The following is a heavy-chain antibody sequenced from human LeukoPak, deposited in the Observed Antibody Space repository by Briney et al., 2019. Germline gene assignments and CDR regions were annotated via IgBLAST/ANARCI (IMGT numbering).Heavy chain of an antibody. Sequence: GGSLRLSCAASGFTFSDYTMNWVRQAPGKGLEWVSAIGGSVSNTYYADSVKGRFTISRDNSKNTLYLQMNSLRAEDTAVYYCAKQGVWGSYRYTLDYWGQGTLVTVSS. CDR2: IGGSVSNT. J-gene: IGHJ4*02. D-gene: IGHD3-16*02. V-gene: IGHV3-23*01. CDR3: AKQGVWGSYRYTLDY. CDR1: GFTFSDYT.